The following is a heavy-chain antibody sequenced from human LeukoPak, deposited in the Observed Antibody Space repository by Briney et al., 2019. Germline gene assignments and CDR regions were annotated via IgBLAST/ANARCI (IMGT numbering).Heavy chain of an antibody. CDR1: GYILTSYG. Sequence: ASVKVSCKASGYILTSYGISWVRQAPGQGLEWMGWISAYNGKTNYAQKFQGRVTMTTDTSTSTAYMELRSLRSDDTAVYYCARARGGYCSSTSTCSYYFDYWGQGTLVTVSS. V-gene: IGHV1-18*01. CDR3: ARARGGYCSSTSTCSYYFDY. J-gene: IGHJ4*02. D-gene: IGHD2-2*01. CDR2: ISAYNGKT.